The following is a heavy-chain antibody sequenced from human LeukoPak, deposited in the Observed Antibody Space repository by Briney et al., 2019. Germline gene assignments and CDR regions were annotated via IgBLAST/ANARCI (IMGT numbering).Heavy chain of an antibody. J-gene: IGHJ6*03. CDR3: ARVTYYYDSGGYYSPPNYMDV. V-gene: IGHV4-59*01. D-gene: IGHD3-22*01. Sequence: SSETLSLTCTVSGGSISSYYWSWIRQPPGKGLEWIGYIYYSGSTNYNPSLKSRVTISVDTSKNQFSLKLSSVTAADTAVYYCARVTYYYDSGGYYSPPNYMDVWGKGTTVTVSS. CDR2: IYYSGST. CDR1: GGSISSYY.